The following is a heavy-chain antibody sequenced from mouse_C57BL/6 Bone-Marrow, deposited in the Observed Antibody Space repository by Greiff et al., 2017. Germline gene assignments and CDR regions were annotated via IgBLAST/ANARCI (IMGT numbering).Heavy chain of an antibody. D-gene: IGHD2-2*01. Sequence: QVQLKQSGAELVRPGASVTLSCKASGYTFTDYEMHWVKQTPVHGLEWIGAIDPETGGTAYNQKFKGKSILTADKSSSTAYMELRSLTSEDSAVYYCTRGYEYWYFDVWGTGTTVIGSS. CDR3: TRGYEYWYFDV. J-gene: IGHJ1*03. CDR2: IDPETGGT. V-gene: IGHV1-15*01. CDR1: GYTFTDYE.